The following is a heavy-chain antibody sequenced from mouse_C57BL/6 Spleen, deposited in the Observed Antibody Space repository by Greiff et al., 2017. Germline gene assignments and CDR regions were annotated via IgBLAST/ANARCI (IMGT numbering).Heavy chain of an antibody. Sequence: VQLQQPGAELVKPGASVKLSCKASGYTFTSYWMHWVKQRPGQGLEWIGMIHPNSGSTNYNEKFKSKATLTVDKSSSTAYMQLSSLTSEDSAVYYCARSEDYYGSSYFYAMDYWGQGTSVTVSS. V-gene: IGHV1-64*01. D-gene: IGHD1-1*01. CDR2: IHPNSGST. J-gene: IGHJ4*01. CDR1: GYTFTSYW. CDR3: ARSEDYYGSSYFYAMDY.